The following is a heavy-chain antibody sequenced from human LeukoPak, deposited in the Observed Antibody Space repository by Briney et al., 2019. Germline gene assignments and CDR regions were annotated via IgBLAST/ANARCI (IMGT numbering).Heavy chain of an antibody. V-gene: IGHV3-23*01. J-gene: IGHJ4*02. D-gene: IGHD5-12*01. CDR1: GSTFSSHA. Sequence: GGSLRLSCAASGSTFSSHAMSWVRQAPGKGLEWVSIISGDGGITYYADSVKGRFTISRDNSKNTLYLQMNSLRDEDTAVYYCARTSGYDSYFDYWGQGTLVTVSS. CDR2: ISGDGGIT. CDR3: ARTSGYDSYFDY.